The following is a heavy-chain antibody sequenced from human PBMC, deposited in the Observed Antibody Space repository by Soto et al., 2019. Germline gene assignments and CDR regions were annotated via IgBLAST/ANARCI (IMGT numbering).Heavy chain of an antibody. CDR3: ARRGYSSSWYYYYYYGMDV. J-gene: IGHJ6*02. Sequence: QVQLVQSGAEVKKPGASVKVSCKASGYTFTSYDINWVRQATGQGLEWMGWMNPNSGNTGYAQKFQGRVTMTRNTSRSTAYMELSSLRSEGKAVYYCARRGYSSSWYYYYYYGMDVWGQGPTVTVSS. CDR2: MNPNSGNT. CDR1: GYTFTSYD. D-gene: IGHD6-13*01. V-gene: IGHV1-8*01.